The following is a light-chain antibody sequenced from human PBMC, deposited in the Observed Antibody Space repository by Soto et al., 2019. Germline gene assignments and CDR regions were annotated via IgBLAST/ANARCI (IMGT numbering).Light chain of an antibody. V-gene: IGKV3-20*01. J-gene: IGKJ1*01. CDR2: GAS. Sequence: EIVLTQSPVTLSLSPGERATLSCRASQSVSSSYLAWYQQKPGQAPRLLIYGASSRATGIPDRFSGSGSGTDFTLAISRLEPEDFALYYCQQYGSSPTTFGRGTKVDIK. CDR1: QSVSSSY. CDR3: QQYGSSPTT.